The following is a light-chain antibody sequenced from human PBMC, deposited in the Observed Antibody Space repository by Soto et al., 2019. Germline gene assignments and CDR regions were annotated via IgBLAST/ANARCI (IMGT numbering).Light chain of an antibody. CDR1: LSVSRN. Sequence: EIVMTQSPATLSVSPGERATLSCRASLSVSRNLAWYQQKPGQAPRLLIFDASTRATGSPARFSGSGSGTAFTLTITSLQSEDFAVYYCQQYNAWPRTFGQGTKVEIK. CDR2: DAS. V-gene: IGKV3-15*01. CDR3: QQYNAWPRT. J-gene: IGKJ1*01.